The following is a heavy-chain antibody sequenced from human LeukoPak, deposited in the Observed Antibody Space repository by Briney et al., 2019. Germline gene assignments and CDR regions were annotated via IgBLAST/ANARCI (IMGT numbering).Heavy chain of an antibody. V-gene: IGHV5-51*01. D-gene: IGHD1-26*01. CDR1: GYTCRTYW. CDR2: IYPDDSST. Sequence: GESLKISCKGSGYTCRTYWIGWVRQMPGKGLEWMGIIYPDDSSTRYNPSFQGQVTFSADKSINTAYLLWSSLEAADTAMYYCARHFTGGDGFDIWGQGTKVIVSS. J-gene: IGHJ3*02. CDR3: ARHFTGGDGFDI.